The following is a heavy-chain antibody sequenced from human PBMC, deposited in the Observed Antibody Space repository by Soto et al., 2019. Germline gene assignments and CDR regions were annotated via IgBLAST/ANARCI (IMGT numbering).Heavy chain of an antibody. D-gene: IGHD3-3*01. CDR2: IWYDGSNK. CDR1: GFTFSTFG. Sequence: GGSLRLSCAASGFTFSTFGMHWVRQAPGKGLEWVAVIWYDGSNKYYADSVKGRFTISRDNSKNTLYLQMNSLRAEDTAVYYCARDYYDFWSGYYAPFDYWGQGTLVTVSS. V-gene: IGHV3-33*01. CDR3: ARDYYDFWSGYYAPFDY. J-gene: IGHJ4*02.